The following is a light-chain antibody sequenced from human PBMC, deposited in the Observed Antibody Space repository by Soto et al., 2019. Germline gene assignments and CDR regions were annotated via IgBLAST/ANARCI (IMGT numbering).Light chain of an antibody. CDR1: QSVSSNY. Sequence: SVLTQSPGTLSLSPGERATLSCRASQSVSSNYLAWYQQKPGQAPRLLIYGASTRATGIPDRFSGSGSGTDFTLTISRLEPEDSAVYYCQQYGSSPTWKFGQGTKVDIK. CDR2: GAS. J-gene: IGKJ1*01. V-gene: IGKV3-20*01. CDR3: QQYGSSPTWK.